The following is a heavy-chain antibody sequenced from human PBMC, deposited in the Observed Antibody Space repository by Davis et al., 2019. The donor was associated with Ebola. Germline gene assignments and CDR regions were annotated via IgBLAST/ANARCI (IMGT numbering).Heavy chain of an antibody. CDR1: GYTFTSYG. J-gene: IGHJ6*04. CDR3: ARDRREIGGMDV. Sequence: SVKVSCKASGYTFTSYGISWVRQPPALPLLSLVSFIPILGIANYAQKFQGRVTITADESTSTAYMELSSLRSEDTAVYYCARDRREIGGMDVWGKGTTVTVSS. V-gene: IGHV1-69*10. D-gene: IGHD5-24*01. CDR2: FIPILGIA.